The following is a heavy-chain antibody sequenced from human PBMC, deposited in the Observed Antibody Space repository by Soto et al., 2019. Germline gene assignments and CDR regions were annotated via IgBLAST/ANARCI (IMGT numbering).Heavy chain of an antibody. Sequence: PSETLSLTCTVSGVSISSGRFYWNWHRPHPGQGWVWSGYMYYSGSAYYDPFLKSRTTISQDTTKKEFSQRLSPVTAAETAYYFGARYSPRGGRPRFDSWGQGILVTVSS. CDR2: MYYSGSA. J-gene: IGHJ5*01. D-gene: IGHD6-13*01. CDR1: GVSISSGRFY. CDR3: ARYSPRGGRPRFDS. V-gene: IGHV4-31*02.